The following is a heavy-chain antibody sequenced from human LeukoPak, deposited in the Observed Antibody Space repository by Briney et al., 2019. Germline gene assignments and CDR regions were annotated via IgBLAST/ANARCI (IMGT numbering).Heavy chain of an antibody. CDR3: ARGYCSGGSCYSWFDP. CDR1: GGSIRSNTNYRGWNSSNY. Sequence: PSETLSLTCTVSGGSIRSNTNYRGWNSSNYWGWIRQPPGKGLEWIGSIHYSGTTYYNPSLQSRLTISVDTSKNQFSLKLSSVTAADTAVYYCARGYCSGGSCYSWFDPWGQGTLVTVSS. J-gene: IGHJ5*02. D-gene: IGHD2-15*01. V-gene: IGHV4-39*07. CDR2: IHYSGTT.